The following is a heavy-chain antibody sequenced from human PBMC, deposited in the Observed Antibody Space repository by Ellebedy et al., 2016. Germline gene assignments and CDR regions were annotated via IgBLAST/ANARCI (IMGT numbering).Heavy chain of an antibody. V-gene: IGHV4-39*01. CDR2: INHSGST. J-gene: IGHJ5*02. CDR3: ARQYCSGGSCTRGRFDP. Sequence: SETLSLTCTVSGGSISSSSYYWGWIRQPPGKGLEWIGEINHSGSTNYNPSLKSRVTISVDTSKNQFSLKLSSVTAADTAVYYCARQYCSGGSCTRGRFDPWGQGTLVTVSS. D-gene: IGHD2-15*01. CDR1: GGSISSSSYY.